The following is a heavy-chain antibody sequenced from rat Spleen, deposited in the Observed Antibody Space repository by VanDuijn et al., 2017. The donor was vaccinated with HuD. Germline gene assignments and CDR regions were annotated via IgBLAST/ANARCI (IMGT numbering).Heavy chain of an antibody. D-gene: IGHD1-10*01. CDR2: VNSAGST. V-gene: IGHV3-3*01. Sequence: EVQLQESGPGLVKPSQSLSLTCSVTGHSISSSYRWNWIRKFPGNKLEWMGYVNSAGSTNYNPSLKSRISITRDTSKNQFFLHLNSVTTEDTATYFCARYTATISFDYWGRGVMVTVSS. J-gene: IGHJ2*01. CDR3: ARYTATISFDY. CDR1: GHSISSSYR.